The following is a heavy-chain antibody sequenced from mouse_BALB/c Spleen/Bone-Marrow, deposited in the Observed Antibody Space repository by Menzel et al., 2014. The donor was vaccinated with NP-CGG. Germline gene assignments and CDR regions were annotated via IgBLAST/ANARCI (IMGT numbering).Heavy chain of an antibody. V-gene: IGHV1-87*01. J-gene: IGHJ2*01. CDR2: IYPGDGDT. CDR1: GYTFTSYW. Sequence: VQLQQSGAELARPGASVKLSCKASGYTFTSYWMQWVKQRPGQGLEWIGAIYPGDGDTRYTQKFKGKATLTADKSSSTAYMQLCSLASEDSAVYYCASYYDYDGRGYWGQGTTLTVSS. D-gene: IGHD2-4*01. CDR3: ASYYDYDGRGY.